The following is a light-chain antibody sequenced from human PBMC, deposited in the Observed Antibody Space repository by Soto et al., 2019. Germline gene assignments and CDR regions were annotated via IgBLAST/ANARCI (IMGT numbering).Light chain of an antibody. CDR1: PPISVY. CDR3: QQTYAAPLT. Sequence: DIRMTQSPSSLSAFVGDTVTITCKTGPPISVYLNWYQQKPVKAPTLLISAASTLQSGVPSRFSGSGKGPHFTLSICDLRPEDFATYYCQQTYAAPLTFGGGTKVDIK. V-gene: IGKV1-39*01. J-gene: IGKJ4*01. CDR2: AAS.